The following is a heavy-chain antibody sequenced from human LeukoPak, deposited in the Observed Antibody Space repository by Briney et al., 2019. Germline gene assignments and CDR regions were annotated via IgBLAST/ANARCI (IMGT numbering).Heavy chain of an antibody. J-gene: IGHJ4*02. CDR1: GGSFSGNY. D-gene: IGHD6-6*01. V-gene: IGHV4-34*01. CDR3: ARHSDSGRPFRD. CDR2: VSYGGYS. Sequence: SETLSLTCAVYGGSFSGNYWSWIRQPPGKGLERIGEVSYGGYSNYNPSVKSRVTISADTSKNQFSLKLSSVTAADTAVYYCARHSDSGRPFRDWGQGTLVTVSS.